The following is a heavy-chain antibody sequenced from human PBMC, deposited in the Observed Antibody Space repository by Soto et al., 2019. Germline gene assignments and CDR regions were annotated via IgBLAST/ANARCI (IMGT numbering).Heavy chain of an antibody. CDR2: IYHRGAN. CDR1: GYSINRGYY. CDR3: ARYEYDSSGHDYEH. Sequence: ETLPLTCSVSGYSINRGYYWGWIRQAPGKGLEWIGSIYHRGANYYTPSFKTRATISLDTSKNQFTLRLNSVTASDTAVYFCARYEYDSSGHDYEHWGQGTLVTVSS. J-gene: IGHJ4*02. V-gene: IGHV4-38-2*02. D-gene: IGHD3-22*01.